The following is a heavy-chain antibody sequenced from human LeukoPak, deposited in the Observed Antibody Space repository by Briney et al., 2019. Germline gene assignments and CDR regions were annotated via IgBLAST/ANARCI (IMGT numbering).Heavy chain of an antibody. J-gene: IGHJ4*02. V-gene: IGHV3-23*01. Sequence: GGSLRLSCEASGFTFSSYSMNWVRQAPGKGLEWVSAISSSGGSTYYADSVKGRFTISRDNSKNTLYLQMNSLRAEDTAVYYCSSSGWYPEDYFDYWGQGTLVTVSS. CDR1: GFTFSSYS. D-gene: IGHD6-19*01. CDR3: SSSGWYPEDYFDY. CDR2: ISSSGGST.